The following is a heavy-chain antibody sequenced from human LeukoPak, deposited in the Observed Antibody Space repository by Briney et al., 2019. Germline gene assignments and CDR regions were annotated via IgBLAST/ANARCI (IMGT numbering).Heavy chain of an antibody. CDR2: ISSSSSYI. D-gene: IGHD3-10*01. CDR3: ARDTYGSGTYSGY. CDR1: GFTFSSYS. J-gene: IGHJ4*02. Sequence: GGSLRLSCAASGFTFSSYSMNWVRQAPGKGLEWVSSISSSSSYIYYADSVKGRFTISRDNAKNSLYLQMNSLRAEDTAVYYCARDTYGSGTYSGYWGQGTLVTVSS. V-gene: IGHV3-21*01.